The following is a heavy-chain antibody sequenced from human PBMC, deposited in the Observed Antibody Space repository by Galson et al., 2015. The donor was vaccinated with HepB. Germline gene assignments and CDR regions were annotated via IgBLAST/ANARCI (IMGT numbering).Heavy chain of an antibody. V-gene: IGHV4-61*02. CDR3: ARDSSSSWYGVEFDP. Sequence: TLSLTCTVSGGSISSGGYYWSWIRQPAGKGLEWIGRIYTSGSTNYNPSLKSRVTISVDTSKNQFSLKLSSVTAADTAVYYCARDSSSSWYGVEFDPWGQGTLVTVSS. D-gene: IGHD6-13*01. J-gene: IGHJ5*02. CDR2: IYTSGST. CDR1: GGSISSGGYY.